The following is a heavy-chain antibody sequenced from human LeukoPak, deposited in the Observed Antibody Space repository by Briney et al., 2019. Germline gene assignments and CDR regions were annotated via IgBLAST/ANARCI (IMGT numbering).Heavy chain of an antibody. CDR2: THYSGSP. CDR3: ARESAKYSNSRCFDP. Sequence: SETLSFTCTVSGGSIRSDYWSWIRQPPGKGLEWVGYTHYSGSPYYKPSLTSRVTISVDTSRNQFSLKLSYLTAADTAVYYCARESAKYSNSRCFDPYGQGTVVTVSS. CDR1: GGSIRSDY. J-gene: IGHJ5*02. V-gene: IGHV4-59*01. D-gene: IGHD4-11*01.